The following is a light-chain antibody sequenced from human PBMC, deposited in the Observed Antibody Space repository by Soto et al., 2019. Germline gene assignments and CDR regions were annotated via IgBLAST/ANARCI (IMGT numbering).Light chain of an antibody. J-gene: IGKJ1*01. Sequence: EMVLTQSPGTLSLSPGERATLSCRASQSVSSSYLAWYQQKPGKAPRLLIYGASSRATGIPDRFSGSGSGTDFTLTISRLEPEDCAVYYCQQYGSSPWTVGQGTKVEI. CDR1: QSVSSSY. CDR3: QQYGSSPWT. CDR2: GAS. V-gene: IGKV3-20*01.